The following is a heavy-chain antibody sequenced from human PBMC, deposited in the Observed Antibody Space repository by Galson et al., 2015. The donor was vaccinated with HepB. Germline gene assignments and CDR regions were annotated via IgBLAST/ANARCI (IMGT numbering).Heavy chain of an antibody. V-gene: IGHV3-30*18. CDR2: ISYDGSNK. Sequence: SLRLSCAASGFTFSSYGMHWVRQAPGKGLEWVAVISYDGSNKYYADSVKGRFTISRDNSKNTLYLQMNSLRAEDTAVYYCAKATGYSSSWSDYWGQGTLVTVSS. D-gene: IGHD6-13*01. CDR1: GFTFSSYG. CDR3: AKATGYSSSWSDY. J-gene: IGHJ4*02.